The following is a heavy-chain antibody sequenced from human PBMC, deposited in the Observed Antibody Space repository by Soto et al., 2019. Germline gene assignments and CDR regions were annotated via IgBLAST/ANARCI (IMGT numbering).Heavy chain of an antibody. CDR3: ARATYYYDSSGYWAAFDI. J-gene: IGHJ3*02. CDR1: GCTFSSYA. V-gene: IGHV1-69*13. D-gene: IGHD3-22*01. CDR2: IIPIFGTA. Sequence: GASVKVSCKASGCTFSSYAISWVRQAPGQGLEWMGGIIPIFGTANYAQKFQGRVTITADESTSTAYMELSSLRSEDTAVYYCARATYYYDSSGYWAAFDIWGQGTMVTVSS.